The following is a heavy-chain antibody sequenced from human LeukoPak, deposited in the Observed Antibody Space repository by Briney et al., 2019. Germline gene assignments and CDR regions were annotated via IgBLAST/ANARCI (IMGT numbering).Heavy chain of an antibody. J-gene: IGHJ4*02. CDR3: ANLLSQLAQIYY. D-gene: IGHD6-6*01. CDR1: GFTFSSYA. Sequence: GGSLRLSCAASGFTFSSYAMGWVRQAPGKGLEWVSAISGSGGSTYYADSVKGRFTISRDNSKNTLYLQMNSLRAEDAAVYYCANLLSQLAQIYYWGQGTLVTVSS. CDR2: ISGSGGST. V-gene: IGHV3-23*01.